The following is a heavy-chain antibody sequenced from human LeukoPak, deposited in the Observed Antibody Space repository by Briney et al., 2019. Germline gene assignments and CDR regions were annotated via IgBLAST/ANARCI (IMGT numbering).Heavy chain of an antibody. CDR2: IYYSGST. CDR1: GGSISSSSYY. D-gene: IGHD3-10*01. Sequence: PSETLSLTCTVSGGSISSSSYYWGWIRQPPGKGLEWIGSIYYSGSTYYNPSLKSRVTISVDTSKKQFSLKLNSVTAADTAVYYCARDSGPWGVFDPWGQGTLVTVSS. CDR3: ARDSGPWGVFDP. V-gene: IGHV4-39*07. J-gene: IGHJ5*02.